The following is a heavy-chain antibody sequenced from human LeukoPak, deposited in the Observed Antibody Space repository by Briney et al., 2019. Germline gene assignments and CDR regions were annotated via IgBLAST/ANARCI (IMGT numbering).Heavy chain of an antibody. CDR2: INHSGST. Sequence: SETLSLTCAVYGGSFSGYYWSWIRQPPGKGLEWTGEINHSGSTNYNPSLKSRVTISVDTSKNQFSLKLSSVTAADTAVYYCATRRDGYNRRYWYFDLWGRGTLVTVSS. J-gene: IGHJ2*01. CDR3: ATRRDGYNRRYWYFDL. D-gene: IGHD5-24*01. V-gene: IGHV4-34*01. CDR1: GGSFSGYY.